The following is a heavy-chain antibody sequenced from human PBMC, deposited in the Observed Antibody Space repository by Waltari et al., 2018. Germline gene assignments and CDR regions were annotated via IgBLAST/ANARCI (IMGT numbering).Heavy chain of an antibody. V-gene: IGHV3-7*01. CDR1: GFTFSSYW. D-gene: IGHD3-10*01. CDR3: ARVGLKGSFGS. Sequence: EVHLVESGGGLVQPGGSLRLSCAASGFTFSSYWMTWARQAPGKGLEWVANIKQDGSEKYYVDSVKGRFTISRDNAKNSLYLQMNSLRAEDTAVYYCARVGLKGSFGSWGQGTMVTVSS. J-gene: IGHJ3*01. CDR2: IKQDGSEK.